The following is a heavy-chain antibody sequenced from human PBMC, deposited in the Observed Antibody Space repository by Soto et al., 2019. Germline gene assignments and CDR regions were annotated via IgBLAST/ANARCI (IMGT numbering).Heavy chain of an antibody. J-gene: IGHJ2*01. CDR2: VYYGGST. D-gene: IGHD4-17*01. CDR1: GGSISSGGYY. V-gene: IGHV4-39*07. CDR3: ARGRDYGAHASTTYFGL. Sequence: SETLSLTCAVSGGSISSGGYYWSWIRQHPGKGLEWIGEVYYGGSTDHNPSLKSRVTISVDTSKNQFSLKLSSVTAADTAVYYCARGRDYGAHASTTYFGLWGRGTLVTVSS.